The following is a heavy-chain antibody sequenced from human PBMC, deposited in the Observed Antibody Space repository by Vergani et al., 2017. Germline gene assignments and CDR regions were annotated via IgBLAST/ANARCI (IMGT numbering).Heavy chain of an antibody. D-gene: IGHD1-14*01. CDR3: ARGRPINAFDI. CDR2: IYYSGST. CDR1: GYSISSGYY. Sequence: QVQLQESGPGLVKPSETLSLTCAVSGYSISSGYYWGWIRQPPGKGLEWIGYIYYSGSTNYNPSLKSRVTISVDTSKNQFSLKLSSVTAADTAVYYCARGRPINAFDIWGQGTMVTVSS. V-gene: IGHV4-38-2*01. J-gene: IGHJ3*02.